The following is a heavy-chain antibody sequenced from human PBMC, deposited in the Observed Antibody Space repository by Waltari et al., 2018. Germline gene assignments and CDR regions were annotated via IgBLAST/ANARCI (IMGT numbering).Heavy chain of an antibody. J-gene: IGHJ4*02. V-gene: IGHV3-23*01. CDR1: GFTFSTYV. D-gene: IGHD7-27*01. CDR2: VSDRVRII. Sequence: EVQLLESGGRLVQPGGSLRLSCAASGFTFSTYVMNWVRQAPGKGLGWVSVVSDRVRIINCADPVKCRFTISRDNSENTLYLQMNSLRAEDTAVYYCARGSGVDSWGQGTLVTISS. CDR3: ARGSGVDS.